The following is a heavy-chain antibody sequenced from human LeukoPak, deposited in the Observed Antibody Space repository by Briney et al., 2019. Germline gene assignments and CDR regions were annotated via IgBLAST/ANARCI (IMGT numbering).Heavy chain of an antibody. CDR1: GGSFSGYY. J-gene: IGHJ5*02. D-gene: IGHD4-17*01. V-gene: IGHV4-34*01. CDR3: ARHPYGDYLTYWFDP. CDR2: INHSGST. Sequence: SETLSLTCAVYGGSFSGYYWSWIRQPPGKGLEWIGEINHSGSTNYNPSLKSRVTISVDTSKNQFSLKLSSVTAADTAVYYCARHPYGDYLTYWFDPWGQGTLVTVSS.